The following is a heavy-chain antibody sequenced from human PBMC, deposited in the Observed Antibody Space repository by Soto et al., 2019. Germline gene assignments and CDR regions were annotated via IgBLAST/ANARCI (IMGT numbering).Heavy chain of an antibody. V-gene: IGHV3-23*01. CDR2: ISGSSDST. D-gene: IGHD1-26*01. Sequence: EVQLLESGGGLVQPGGSLRFSCAASGFTFSSYAMNWVRQAPGKGLEGVSVISGSSDSTYYADSVKGRFTISRDNSKNTLYLQMNSLRAEDKAIYSCARRGSGSYYDYWGQGTLVTVSS. CDR3: ARRGSGSYYDY. J-gene: IGHJ4*02. CDR1: GFTFSSYA.